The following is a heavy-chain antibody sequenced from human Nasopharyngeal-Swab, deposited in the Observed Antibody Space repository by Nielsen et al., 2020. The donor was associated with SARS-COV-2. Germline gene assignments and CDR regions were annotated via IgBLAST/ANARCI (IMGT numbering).Heavy chain of an antibody. D-gene: IGHD4-17*01. CDR3: AREGVYGYYEPAGVGY. J-gene: IGHJ4*02. V-gene: IGHV1-2*06. CDR1: GYTFTGYY. Sequence: ASVKVSCKASGYTFTGYYMHWVRQAPGQGLEWMGRINPNSGGTNYAQKFQGRVTMTRDTSISTAYMELSRLRSDDTAVYYCAREGVYGYYEPAGVGYWGQGTLVTVSS. CDR2: INPNSGGT.